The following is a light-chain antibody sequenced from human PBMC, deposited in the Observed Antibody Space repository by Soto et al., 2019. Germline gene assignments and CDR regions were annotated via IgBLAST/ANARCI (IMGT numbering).Light chain of an antibody. J-gene: IGKJ4*01. CDR1: QSISRY. Sequence: EIVLTQSPATLSLSPGETATLSCRASQSISRYLAWYQQKPGQAPRLLIYDASIRATGIPARFRGGGSETAFTLTISSLAPEDFAIYYCQQRGTWPRVTFGGGTKVEIK. V-gene: IGKV3-11*01. CDR2: DAS. CDR3: QQRGTWPRVT.